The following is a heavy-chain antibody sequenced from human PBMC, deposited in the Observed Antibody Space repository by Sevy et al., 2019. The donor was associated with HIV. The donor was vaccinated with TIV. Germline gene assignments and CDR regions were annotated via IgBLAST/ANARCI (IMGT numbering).Heavy chain of an antibody. CDR3: ARGPYSMVRGVIPKYYFDY. CDR2: ISYDGSNK. Sequence: GGSLRLSCAASGFTFSSYAMHWVRQAPGKGLEWVAVISYDGSNKYYADSVKGRFTISRDNTKNTLYPQMNSLRAEDTAVYYCARGPYSMVRGVIPKYYFDYWGQGTLVTVSS. V-gene: IGHV3-30-3*01. CDR1: GFTFSSYA. J-gene: IGHJ4*02. D-gene: IGHD3-10*01.